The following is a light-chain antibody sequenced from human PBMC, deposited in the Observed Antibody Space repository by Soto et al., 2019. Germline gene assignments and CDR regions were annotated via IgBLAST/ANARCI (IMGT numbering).Light chain of an antibody. CDR3: SSFTSSTTYV. CDR2: NVN. V-gene: IGLV2-14*01. J-gene: IGLJ1*01. Sequence: ALTQSASVSGSPGQSITISCTGTSSDVGSYNHVSWYQQHPGEVPKLIIFNVNDRPSGVSNRFSGSKSGNTASLTISGLQAEDEADYYCSSFTSSTTYVFGTGTKVTVL. CDR1: SSDVGSYNH.